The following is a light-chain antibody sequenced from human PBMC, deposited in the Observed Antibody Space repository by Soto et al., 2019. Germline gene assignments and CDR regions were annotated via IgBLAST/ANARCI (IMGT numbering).Light chain of an antibody. J-gene: IGKJ5*01. CDR1: QSVSNNY. CDR3: QQSSNWPPIT. CDR2: DAY. Sequence: VLTQSPGTLPLSAGERATLSCRASQSVSNNYLAWYQQKPGQAPRLLIYDAYNRATGIPARFSGSGSGTDFTLTISSLDPEDFAVYYCQQSSNWPPITFGQGTRLEIK. V-gene: IGKV3-11*01.